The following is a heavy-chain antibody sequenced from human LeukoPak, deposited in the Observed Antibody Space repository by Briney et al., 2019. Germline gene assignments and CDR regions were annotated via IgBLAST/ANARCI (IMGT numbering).Heavy chain of an antibody. V-gene: IGHV1-18*01. Sequence: GASVKVSCKASGYTFTSYGISWVRQAPGQGLEWMGWISAYNGNTNYAQKLQGRVTMTTDTSTSTAYMELRSLRSDDTAVYYCARDIPIYYYDSSGYHRLFDYWGQGTLVTVSS. CDR1: GYTFTSYG. D-gene: IGHD3-22*01. J-gene: IGHJ4*02. CDR2: ISAYNGNT. CDR3: ARDIPIYYYDSSGYHRLFDY.